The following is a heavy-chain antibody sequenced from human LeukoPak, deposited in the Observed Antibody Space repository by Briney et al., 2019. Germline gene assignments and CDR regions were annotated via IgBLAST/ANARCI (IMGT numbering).Heavy chain of an antibody. Sequence: GGSLRLSCAASGFTSSNAWMSWVRQAPGKGLEWISGISGSGASTYYADSVTGRFTISRDNSRNTLYLQMNSLRGDDTAVYYCAKDVGKWESLHFFDYWGQGTLVTVSS. J-gene: IGHJ4*02. CDR3: AKDVGKWESLHFFDY. CDR2: ISGSGAST. D-gene: IGHD1-26*01. CDR1: GFTSSNAW. V-gene: IGHV3-23*01.